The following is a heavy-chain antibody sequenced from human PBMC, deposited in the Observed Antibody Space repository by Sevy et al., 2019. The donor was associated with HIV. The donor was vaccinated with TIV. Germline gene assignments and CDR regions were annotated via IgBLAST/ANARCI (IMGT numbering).Heavy chain of an antibody. V-gene: IGHV4-30-4*01. J-gene: IGHJ5*02. CDR2: VYYSGNT. CDR3: TRVRGPFGWSDP. D-gene: IGHD3-10*01. Sequence: SETLSLTCSVSGGSINNPDFNWSWVRQPPGRGLEWIGYVYYSGNTYYSPPLKTRASLSIDTSKNQFSLDLHSVTAADTAVYYCTRVRGPFGWSDPWGQGTLVTVSS. CDR1: GGSINNPDFN.